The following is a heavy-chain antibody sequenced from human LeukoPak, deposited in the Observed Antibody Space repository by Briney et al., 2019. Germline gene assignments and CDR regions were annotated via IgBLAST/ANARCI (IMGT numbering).Heavy chain of an antibody. Sequence: GGSLRLSCAASGFTFSNYGMNWVRQAPGKGLEWVALISYDGSNKYYADSVKGRFTISRDNSKNTLYLQLNSLRTEDTAVFFCARDSADSFEYWGQGTLVTVSS. V-gene: IGHV3-30*03. CDR3: ARDSADSFEY. J-gene: IGHJ4*02. CDR1: GFTFSNYG. CDR2: ISYDGSNK.